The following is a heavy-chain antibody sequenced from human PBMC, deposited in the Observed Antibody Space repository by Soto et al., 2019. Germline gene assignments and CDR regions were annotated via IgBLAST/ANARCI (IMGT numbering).Heavy chain of an antibody. CDR3: AKGSSYDFWSTYFDF. CDR2: ISGSGGSV. CDR1: GFTLNSYA. V-gene: IGHV3-23*01. J-gene: IGHJ4*02. D-gene: IGHD3-3*01. Sequence: GGSLRLSCAASGFTLNSYAMSWVRQAPGRGLEWVSAISGSGGSVYYADSVKGRFGISRDTSKNTLFLQMNSLRAEDTAVYYCAKGSSYDFWSTYFDFWGQGTLVTVSS.